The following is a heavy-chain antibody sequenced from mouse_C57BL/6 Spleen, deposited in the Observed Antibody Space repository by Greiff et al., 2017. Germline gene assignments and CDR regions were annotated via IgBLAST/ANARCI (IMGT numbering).Heavy chain of an antibody. CDR3: ARPPRYSNHAMDY. V-gene: IGHV1-64*01. D-gene: IGHD2-5*01. J-gene: IGHJ4*01. CDR1: GYTFTSYW. CDR2: IHPNSGST. Sequence: QVQLQQPGAELVKPGASVKLSCKASGYTFTSYWMHWVKQRPGQGLEWIGMIHPNSGSTNYNEKFKSKATLTVDKSPSTAYMQLSSLTSEDSAVYYCARPPRYSNHAMDYWGQGTSVTVSS.